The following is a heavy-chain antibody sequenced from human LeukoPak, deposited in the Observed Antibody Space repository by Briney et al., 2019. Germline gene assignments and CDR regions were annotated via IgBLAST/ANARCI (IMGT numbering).Heavy chain of an antibody. D-gene: IGHD6-13*01. CDR2: ISSSSSYI. J-gene: IGHJ4*02. CDR3: AREFRAATVNDY. CDR1: GFTFSSYS. Sequence: GSLRLPCAASGFTFSSYSMNWVRQAPGKGLEWVSSISSSSSYIYYADSVKGRFTISRDNAKNSLYLQMNSLRAEDTAVYYCAREFRAATVNDYWGQGTLVTVSS. V-gene: IGHV3-21*01.